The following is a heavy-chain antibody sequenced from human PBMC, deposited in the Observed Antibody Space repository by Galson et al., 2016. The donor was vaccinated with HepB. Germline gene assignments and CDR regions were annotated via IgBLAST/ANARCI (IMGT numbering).Heavy chain of an antibody. CDR1: GFSVSSKY. J-gene: IGHJ3*02. CDR2: IYSGGST. CDR3: ARSPSNWFGPSTFDI. Sequence: SLRLSCAASGFSVSSKYMSWVRQIPGKGLEWVSVIYSGGSTFYADSVKGRFTISRDSVKNTVYLQMNSVTDEDTAVYYCARSPSNWFGPSTFDIWGQGTMVIVSS. D-gene: IGHD6-13*01. V-gene: IGHV3-53*01.